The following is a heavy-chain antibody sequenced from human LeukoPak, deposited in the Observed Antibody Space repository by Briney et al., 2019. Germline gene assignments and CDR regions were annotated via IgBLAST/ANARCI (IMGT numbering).Heavy chain of an antibody. CDR3: ATEGIVGGGAHFDY. Sequence: GGALRLSCAASGFIFSSYGINWVRPAPGKGLEWVSSIDVGSYAYYADSVKGRFTISRDNAKNSLYLQMNSLRVEDTAVYYCATEGIVGGGAHFDYWGQGTLVTVSS. J-gene: IGHJ4*02. D-gene: IGHD3-22*01. CDR1: GFIFSSYG. CDR2: IDVGSYA. V-gene: IGHV3-21*01.